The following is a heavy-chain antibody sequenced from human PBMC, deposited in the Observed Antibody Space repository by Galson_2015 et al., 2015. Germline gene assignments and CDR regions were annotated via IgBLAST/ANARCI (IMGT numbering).Heavy chain of an antibody. CDR3: AKLESSRISGPAAGKLDY. D-gene: IGHD6-13*01. CDR2: ISGSGGST. V-gene: IGHV3-23*01. J-gene: IGHJ4*02. Sequence: SLRLSCAASGFTFSSYAMSWVRQAPGKGLEWVSAISGSGGSTYYADSVKGRFTISRDNSKNTLYLQMNSLRAEDTAVYYCAKLESSRISGPAAGKLDYWGQGTLVTVSS. CDR1: GFTFSSYA.